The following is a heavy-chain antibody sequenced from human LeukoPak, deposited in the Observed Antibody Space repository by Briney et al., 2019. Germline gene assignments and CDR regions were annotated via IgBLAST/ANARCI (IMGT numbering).Heavy chain of an antibody. CDR3: ARGAGYNYPYYFDY. D-gene: IGHD5-24*01. Sequence: GGSLRLSCAASGFTFSSYAISWVRQAPGKGLEWVSVIYGGGNIYYADSVKGRFTNSRDNSKNTLYLQMNSLRAEDTAVYYCARGAGYNYPYYFDYWGQGTLVTVSS. V-gene: IGHV3-53*01. J-gene: IGHJ4*02. CDR1: GFTFSSYA. CDR2: IYGGGNI.